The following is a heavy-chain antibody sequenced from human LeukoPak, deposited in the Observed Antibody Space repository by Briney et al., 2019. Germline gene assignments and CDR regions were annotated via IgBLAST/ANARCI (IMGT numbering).Heavy chain of an antibody. V-gene: IGHV3-23*01. J-gene: IGHJ6*03. Sequence: GGSLRLSCAASGFSFDSYDMSWARQAPGKGLEWVSAISGSGGRSYYADSVKGRFTISRDNSKNTLYLQMNSLRAEDTAVYYCARDNLSRALTIFGVVTYYYMDVWGKGTTVTVSS. D-gene: IGHD3-3*01. CDR2: ISGSGGRS. CDR3: ARDNLSRALTIFGVVTYYYMDV. CDR1: GFSFDSYD.